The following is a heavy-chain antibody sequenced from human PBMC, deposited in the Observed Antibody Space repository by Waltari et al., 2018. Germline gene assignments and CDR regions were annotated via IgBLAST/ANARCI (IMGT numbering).Heavy chain of an antibody. J-gene: IGHJ4*02. CDR1: FSRDG. V-gene: IGHV3-7*01. CDR2: INYDGSQK. Sequence: FSRDGMSGGRQTPGKGLEWVANINYDGSQKYYVDSVKGQFTISRDNAKNSVYLQMNSLRVEDTAVYYCAKSRGFEYWGQGTLITVSS. CDR3: AKSRGFEY. D-gene: IGHD2-2*01.